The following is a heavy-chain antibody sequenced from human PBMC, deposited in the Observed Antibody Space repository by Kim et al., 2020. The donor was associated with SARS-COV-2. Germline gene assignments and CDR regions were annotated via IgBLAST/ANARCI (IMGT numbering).Heavy chain of an antibody. V-gene: IGHV1-46*01. Sequence: ASVKVSYKSSGYTFTSYYMHWVRQAPGQGLDWMGRINLSGGSTSYAQKFQDRATMTRDTYTNTVSMALSSLRSEEAAGYHCAREGVDEGVGLLLVYWG. CDR3: AREGVDEGVGLLLVY. J-gene: IGHJ4*01. CDR1: GYTFTSYY. CDR2: INLSGGST. D-gene: IGHD2-21*01.